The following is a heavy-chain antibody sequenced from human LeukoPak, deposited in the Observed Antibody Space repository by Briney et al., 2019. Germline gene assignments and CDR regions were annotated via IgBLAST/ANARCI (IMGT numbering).Heavy chain of an antibody. J-gene: IGHJ6*02. V-gene: IGHV1-2*02. CDR1: GYTFTGYY. Sequence: ASVKVSCKASGYTFTGYYTHWVRQAPGQGLEWMGWINPNSGGTNYAQKFQGRVTMTRDTSISTAYMELSRLRSDDTAVYYCARVGVSRKYYYYGMDVWGQGTTVTVSS. CDR3: ARVGVSRKYYYYGMDV. D-gene: IGHD2-8*01. CDR2: INPNSGGT.